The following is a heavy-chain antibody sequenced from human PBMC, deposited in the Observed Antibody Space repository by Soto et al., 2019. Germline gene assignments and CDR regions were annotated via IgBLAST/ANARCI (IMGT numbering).Heavy chain of an antibody. D-gene: IGHD3-22*01. J-gene: IGHJ5*02. CDR1: GFSLSTSGVG. V-gene: IGHV2-5*01. CDR2: IYWNDDK. CDR3: AHSVQPASRDYYDSSGYYP. Sequence: SGPTLVNPTQTLTLTCTFSGFSLSTSGVGVGWIRQPPGKALEWLALIYWNDDKRYSPSLKSRLTIIKDTSKNQVVLTMTNMDPVDTATYYCAHSVQPASRDYYDSSGYYPWGQGTLVTVSS.